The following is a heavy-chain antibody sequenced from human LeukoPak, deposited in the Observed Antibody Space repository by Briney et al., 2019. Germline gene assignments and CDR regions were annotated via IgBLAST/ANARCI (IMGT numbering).Heavy chain of an antibody. CDR1: GYTFTAYH. V-gene: IGHV1-2*02. D-gene: IGHD5-18*01. CDR3: VPGFLGTAMVTTLRDY. J-gene: IGHJ4*02. Sequence: ASVKVSCKASGYTFTAYHIHWVRQAPGQGLEWMGWMNPNSGGTYIEQKFQGRVTMTGDTSISTAFLEMSRVTSDDTAVYYCVPGFLGTAMVTTLRDYWGQGTLVTVS. CDR2: MNPNSGGT.